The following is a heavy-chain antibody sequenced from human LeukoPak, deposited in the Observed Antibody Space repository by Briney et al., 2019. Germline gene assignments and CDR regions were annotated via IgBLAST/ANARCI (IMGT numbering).Heavy chain of an antibody. CDR3: ARVAMGNAFDI. V-gene: IGHV3-53*01. Sequence: GGSLRLSCAASGFTVSSNYMSWVRQAPGKGPEWVSVIYSGGSTYYADSVKGRFTISRDNAKNSLYLQMNSLRAEDTAVYYCARVAMGNAFDIWGQGTMVTVSS. D-gene: IGHD5-18*01. J-gene: IGHJ3*02. CDR1: GFTVSSNY. CDR2: IYSGGST.